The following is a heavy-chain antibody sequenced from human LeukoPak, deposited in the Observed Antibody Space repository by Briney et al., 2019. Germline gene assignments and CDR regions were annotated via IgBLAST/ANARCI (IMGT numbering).Heavy chain of an antibody. CDR1: GFTLSSYW. V-gene: IGHV3-7*01. D-gene: IGHD5-24*01. Sequence: PGGSLRLSCAASGFTLSSYWMSWVRQAPGKGLEWVANIKQDGSEKYYVDSVKGRFTISRDNAKNSLYLQMNSLRAEDTAVYYCARDLAEKMATTVFDYWGQGTLVTVSS. CDR2: IKQDGSEK. J-gene: IGHJ4*02. CDR3: ARDLAEKMATTVFDY.